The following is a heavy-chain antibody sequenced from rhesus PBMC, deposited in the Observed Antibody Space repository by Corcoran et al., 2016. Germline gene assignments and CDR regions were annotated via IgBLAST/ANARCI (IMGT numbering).Heavy chain of an antibody. V-gene: IGHV4S18*01. CDR2: IYSNTEST. CDR1: GGSISSSNW. D-gene: IGHD5-12*01. CDR3: ARGHSYVYYFDY. Sequence: QVQLQESGPGLVKPSEPLSLTCAVSGGSISSSNWWRWIRQPPGKGLEWIGCIYSNTESTNYNPSLKNRVTISKDTAKNQFSVKLSSVTAADTAVYYCARGHSYVYYFDYWGQGVLVTVSS. J-gene: IGHJ4*01.